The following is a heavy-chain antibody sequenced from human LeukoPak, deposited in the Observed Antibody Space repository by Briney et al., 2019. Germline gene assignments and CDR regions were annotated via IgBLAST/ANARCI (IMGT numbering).Heavy chain of an antibody. CDR1: GFTVSSNY. CDR3: ATDNGGYSHYTFDI. V-gene: IGHV3-53*01. J-gene: IGHJ3*02. Sequence: PGGALRLSCAASGFTVSSNYMTWVRHAPEKGLEWVSVIFSDGSTCYADSVKGRFSISRDNSKNTLYLQMNTLRAEDTAVYYCATDNGGYSHYTFDIWGQGTMVTVSS. CDR2: IFSDGST. D-gene: IGHD4-17*01.